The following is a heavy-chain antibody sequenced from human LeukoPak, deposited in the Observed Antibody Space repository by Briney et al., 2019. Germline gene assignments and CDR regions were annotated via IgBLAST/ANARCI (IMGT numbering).Heavy chain of an antibody. CDR3: ARDWDSGRYYDWYFDL. Sequence: SETLSLTCAASGGSISSYYWSWIRQPAGKGLEWIWRIYTSGSTNYNPSLKSRVTMSVDTSKNQFSLKLSSVTAADTAVYYCARDWDSGRYYDWYFDLWGRGTLVTVSS. V-gene: IGHV4-4*07. CDR1: GGSISSYY. D-gene: IGHD1-26*01. J-gene: IGHJ2*01. CDR2: IYTSGST.